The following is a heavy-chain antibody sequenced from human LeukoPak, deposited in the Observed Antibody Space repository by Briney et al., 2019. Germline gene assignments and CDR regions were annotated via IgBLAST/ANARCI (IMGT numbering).Heavy chain of an antibody. CDR2: INPSGGST. D-gene: IGHD5-18*01. V-gene: IGHV1-46*01. J-gene: IGHJ4*02. CDR3: ARDGDSTPTWIQLWPVV. CDR1: GYTFTSYY. Sequence: ASVKVSCKASGYTFTSYYMHWVRQSPGQGLEWMGIINPSGGSTSYAQKFQGRVTMTRDTSTSTVYMELSSLRSEDTAVYYCARDGDSTPTWIQLWPVVWGQGTLVTVSS.